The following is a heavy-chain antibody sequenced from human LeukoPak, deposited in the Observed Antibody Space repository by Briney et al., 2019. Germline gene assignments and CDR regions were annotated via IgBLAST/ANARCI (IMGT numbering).Heavy chain of an antibody. V-gene: IGHV3-53*01. CDR2: IYSGGST. Sequence: GGSLRLSCAASGFXVSSNYMSWVRQAPGKGLEWVSVIYSGGSTYYADSVKGRLTISRDNSKNTLYLQMNSLRAEDTAVYYCARIYFDHAFDIWGQGTMVTVSS. D-gene: IGHD3-9*01. CDR1: GFXVSSNY. CDR3: ARIYFDHAFDI. J-gene: IGHJ3*02.